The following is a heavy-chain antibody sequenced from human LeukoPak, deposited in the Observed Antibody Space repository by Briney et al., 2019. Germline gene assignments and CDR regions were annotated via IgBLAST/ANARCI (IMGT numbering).Heavy chain of an antibody. Sequence: PSETLSLTCTVSGYSISSGYYWGWIRPPPGKGLEWIGSIYHSGSTYYNPSLKSRVTISVDTSKNQFSLKLSSVTAADTAVYYCAREDVVVVAATTNWFDPWGQGTLVTVSS. J-gene: IGHJ5*02. CDR2: IYHSGST. CDR1: GYSISSGYY. CDR3: AREDVVVVAATTNWFDP. D-gene: IGHD2-15*01. V-gene: IGHV4-38-2*02.